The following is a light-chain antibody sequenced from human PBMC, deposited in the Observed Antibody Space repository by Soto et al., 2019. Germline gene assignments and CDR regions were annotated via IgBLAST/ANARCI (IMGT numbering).Light chain of an antibody. CDR2: DAS. J-gene: IGLJ3*02. Sequence: QSVLTQPASVSGSPGQSIAISCTGTSSDLGAYNYVSWYQQHPGKAPKVIIYDASNRPSGVSDRFSGSKSGYTASLTISGLQADDEADYYCASYTTSSTLVFGGGTKLTVL. V-gene: IGLV2-14*03. CDR1: SSDLGAYNY. CDR3: ASYTTSSTLV.